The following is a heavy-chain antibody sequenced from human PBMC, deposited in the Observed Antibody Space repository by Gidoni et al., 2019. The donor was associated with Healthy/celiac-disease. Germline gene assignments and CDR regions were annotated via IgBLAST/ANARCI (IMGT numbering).Heavy chain of an antibody. CDR2: SDWDDDK. CDR3: ARYIAAAGTGYFDY. Sequence: QVTLRESGPALVKPTQTLTLTCTFSGFSLSTSGMCVSWIRQPPGKALEWLARSDWDDDKYYSTSLKTRLTISKDTSKNQVVLTMTNMDPVDTATYYCARYIAAAGTGYFDYWGQGTLVTVSS. CDR1: GFSLSTSGMC. V-gene: IGHV2-70*15. J-gene: IGHJ4*02. D-gene: IGHD6-13*01.